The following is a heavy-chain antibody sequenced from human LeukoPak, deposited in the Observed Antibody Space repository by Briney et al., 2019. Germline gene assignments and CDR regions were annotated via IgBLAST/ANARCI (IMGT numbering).Heavy chain of an antibody. D-gene: IGHD2-21*02. CDR2: ISWNSGSI. CDR3: AAYCGGDCYSRGFDY. V-gene: IGHV3-9*01. J-gene: IGHJ4*02. Sequence: GGPLRLSCAASGFTFDDYAMHWVRQAPGKGLEWVSGISWNSGSIGYADSVKGRFTISRDNAKNSLYLQMNSLRAEDTALYYCAAYCGGDCYSRGFDYWGQGTLVTVSS. CDR1: GFTFDDYA.